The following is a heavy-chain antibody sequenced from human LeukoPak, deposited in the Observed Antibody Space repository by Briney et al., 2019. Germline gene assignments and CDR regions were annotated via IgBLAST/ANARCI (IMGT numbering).Heavy chain of an antibody. J-gene: IGHJ3*02. CDR3: ARGGRFLEWSLTNAFDI. CDR1: GGSISSSSYY. D-gene: IGHD3-3*01. CDR2: IYYSGST. V-gene: IGHV4-39*07. Sequence: PSETLSLTCTVSGGSISSSSYYWGWIRQPPGKGLEWIGSIYYSGSTYYNPSLKSRVTISVDKSKNQFSLKLSSVTAADTAVYYCARGGRFLEWSLTNAFDIWGQGTMVTVSS.